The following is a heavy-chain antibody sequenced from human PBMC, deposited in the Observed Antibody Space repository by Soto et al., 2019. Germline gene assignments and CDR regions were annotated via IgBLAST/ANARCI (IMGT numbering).Heavy chain of an antibody. CDR1: GGTFSRYT. CDR2: IIPYNGNT. Sequence: GSVKVSCQASGGTFSRYTINWVRQAPGQRLEWMGRIIPYNGNTNYAQKLQGRVTMTTDTSTSTAYMELRSLRSDDTAVYYCARDSSGLRYYDFWSGYYTVDNWFDPWGQGTLVTVSS. D-gene: IGHD3-3*01. J-gene: IGHJ5*02. V-gene: IGHV1-18*01. CDR3: ARDSSGLRYYDFWSGYYTVDNWFDP.